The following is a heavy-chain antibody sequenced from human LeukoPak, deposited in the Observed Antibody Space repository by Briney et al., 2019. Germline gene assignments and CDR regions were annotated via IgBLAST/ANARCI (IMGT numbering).Heavy chain of an antibody. CDR2: IYHSGST. D-gene: IGHD1-26*01. V-gene: IGHV4-39*07. Sequence: TSETLSLTCTVSGGSISSSSYYWGWIRQPPGKGLEWIGSIYHSGSTYYNPSLKSRVTISVDTSKNQFSLKLSSVTAADTAVYYCARAGWELYYYYYMDVWGKGTTVTVSS. J-gene: IGHJ6*03. CDR3: ARAGWELYYYYYMDV. CDR1: GGSISSSSYY.